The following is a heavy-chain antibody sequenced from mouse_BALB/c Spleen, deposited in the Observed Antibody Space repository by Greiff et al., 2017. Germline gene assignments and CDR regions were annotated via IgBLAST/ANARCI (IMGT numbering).Heavy chain of an antibody. CDR1: GFTFSNYW. V-gene: IGHV6-6*02. CDR2: IRLKSNNYAT. Sequence: EVKLVESGGGLVQPGGSMKLSCVASGFTFSNYWMNWVRQSPEKGLEWVAEIRLKSNNYATHYAESVKGRFTISRDDSKSSVYLQMNSLRAEDTGIYYCTSFYYGSSSSYAMDYWGQGTSVTVSS. CDR3: TSFYYGSSSSYAMDY. J-gene: IGHJ4*01. D-gene: IGHD1-1*01.